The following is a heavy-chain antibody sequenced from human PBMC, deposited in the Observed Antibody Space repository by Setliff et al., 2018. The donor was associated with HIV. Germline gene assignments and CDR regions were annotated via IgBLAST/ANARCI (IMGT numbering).Heavy chain of an antibody. CDR3: ASPVFYGGNSS. CDR1: GFTFSIYT. D-gene: IGHD4-17*01. V-gene: IGHV3-21*01. CDR2: ISGPSEYI. J-gene: IGHJ5*02. Sequence: GGSLRLSCTASGFTFSIYTMNWVRQAPGRGLEWVASISGPSEYIYYGDSVKGRFTISRDNAKNSLYLQLNSLRAEDTAVYYCASPVFYGGNSSWGQGTLVTVSS.